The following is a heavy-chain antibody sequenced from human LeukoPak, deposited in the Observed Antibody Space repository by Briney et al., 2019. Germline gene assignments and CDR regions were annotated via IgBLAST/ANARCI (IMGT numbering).Heavy chain of an antibody. D-gene: IGHD3-22*01. J-gene: IGHJ4*02. CDR1: GGSISSSSYY. CDR2: IYYSGST. V-gene: IGHV4-39*07. CDR3: ARDRGMTYYYDSSGDFDY. Sequence: ASETLSLTCTVSGGSISSSSYYWGWIRQPPGKGLEWIGSIYYSGSTYYNPSLKSRVTISVDTSKNQFSLKLSSVTAADTAVYYCARDRGMTYYYDSSGDFDYWGQGTLATVSS.